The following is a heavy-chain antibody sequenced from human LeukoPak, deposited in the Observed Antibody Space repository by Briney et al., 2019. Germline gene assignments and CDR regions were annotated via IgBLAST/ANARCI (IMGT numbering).Heavy chain of an antibody. Sequence: GGSLRLSCAASGFTFSAYGMHWVRQAPGKGLEWVSLISGDGGSTHYADSVKGRFTISRDNSKNSLYLQMNSLRTEDTALYYCAKDMAYSSGWYGIDYWSQGTLVTVSS. J-gene: IGHJ4*02. CDR3: AKDMAYSSGWYGIDY. CDR2: ISGDGGST. D-gene: IGHD6-19*01. CDR1: GFTFSAYG. V-gene: IGHV3-43*02.